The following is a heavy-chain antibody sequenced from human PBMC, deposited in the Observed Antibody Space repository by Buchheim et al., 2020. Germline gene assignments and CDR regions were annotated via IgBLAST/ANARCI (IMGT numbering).Heavy chain of an antibody. CDR3: ARDPSTLDCWSGYTYFDY. CDR2: ISYDGSNK. J-gene: IGHJ4*02. V-gene: IGHV3-30*04. Sequence: QVQLVESGGGVVQPGRSLRLSCAASGFTFSSYAMHWVRQAPGKGLEWVAVISYDGSNKYYADSVKGRFTISRDNSKNTLYLQMSSLRAEDTAVYYCARDPSTLDCWSGYTYFDYWGQGTL. CDR1: GFTFSSYA. D-gene: IGHD3-3*01.